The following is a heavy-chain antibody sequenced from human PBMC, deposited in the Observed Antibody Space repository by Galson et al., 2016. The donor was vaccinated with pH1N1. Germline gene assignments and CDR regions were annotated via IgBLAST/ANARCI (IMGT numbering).Heavy chain of an antibody. CDR3: ARPQSLATPAFFFDS. CDR2: IYPGDSDA. D-gene: IGHD6-13*01. J-gene: IGHJ4*02. V-gene: IGHV5-51*03. Sequence: QSGAEVKKPGESLKISCRASGYTFTNYWIGWVRQVPGKGLEWMAIIYPGDSDARYGPSFQGRVTISADKSISTAYLHWSSLKASDTAIYYCARPQSLATPAFFFDSWGRGTLVTVSS. CDR1: GYTFTNYW.